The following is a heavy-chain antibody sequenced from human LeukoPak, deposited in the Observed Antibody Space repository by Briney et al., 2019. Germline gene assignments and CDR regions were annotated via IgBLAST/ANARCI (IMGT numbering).Heavy chain of an antibody. CDR3: ARGPRGYDTSGGP. D-gene: IGHD3-22*01. CDR2: IKQDGSEK. V-gene: IGHV3-7*01. Sequence: GGSLRLSCAASGFSISRYWMGWVRQVPGKGLEWLANIKQDGSEKYYVDSVKGRFTISRDNAENSLYLQMNSLTAEDTAVYYCARGPRGYDTSGGPWGQGSLVTVSS. J-gene: IGHJ5*02. CDR1: GFSISRYW.